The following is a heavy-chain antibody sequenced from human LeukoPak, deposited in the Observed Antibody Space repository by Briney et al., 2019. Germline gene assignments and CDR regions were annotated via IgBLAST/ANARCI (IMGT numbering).Heavy chain of an antibody. CDR3: ARGGVVVPAAIGSYYMDV. V-gene: IGHV4-59*01. D-gene: IGHD2-2*01. Sequence: PSETLSLTCTVSGGSISSYYWSWIRQPPGKGLEWIGYMHYSGSTNYNPSLKSRVTISVDTSKNQFSLKLSSVTAADTAVYYCARGGVVVPAAIGSYYMDVWGKGTTVTVSS. J-gene: IGHJ6*03. CDR1: GGSISSYY. CDR2: MHYSGST.